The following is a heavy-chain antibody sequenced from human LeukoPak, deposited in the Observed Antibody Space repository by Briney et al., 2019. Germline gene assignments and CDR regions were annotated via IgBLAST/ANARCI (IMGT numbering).Heavy chain of an antibody. CDR1: GFTFSSYA. D-gene: IGHD2-2*01. V-gene: IGHV3-23*01. J-gene: IGHJ4*02. CDR2: ISGSGGST. Sequence: GGSLRLSCAASGFTFSSYAMSWVRQAPGKGLEWVSAISGSGGSTYYADSVKGRFTISRDNSKNTLFLQMNSLRAEDTAIYYCAKDQGSTSWYSDYWGQGTLVTVSS. CDR3: AKDQGSTSWYSDY.